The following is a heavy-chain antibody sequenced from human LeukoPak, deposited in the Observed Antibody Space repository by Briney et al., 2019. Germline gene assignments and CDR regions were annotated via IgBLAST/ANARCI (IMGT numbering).Heavy chain of an antibody. CDR2: IIPIFGTA. D-gene: IGHD6-19*01. J-gene: IGHJ3*02. CDR3: ARGVSSGWRPLDAFDI. CDR1: GGTFSSYA. V-gene: IGHV1-69*05. Sequence: ASVKVSCKASGGTFSSYAISWVRQAPGQGLEWMGGIIPIFGTANYAQKLQGRVTMTTDTSTSTAYMELRSLRSDDTAVYYCARGVSSGWRPLDAFDIWGQGTMVTVSS.